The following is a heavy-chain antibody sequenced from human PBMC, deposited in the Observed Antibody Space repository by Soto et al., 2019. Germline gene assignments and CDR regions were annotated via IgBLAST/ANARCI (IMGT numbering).Heavy chain of an antibody. V-gene: IGHV3-7*03. D-gene: IGHD2-8*01. CDR1: GFTFSNFW. Sequence: PGGSLRLSCAASGFTFSNFWMSWVRQAPGKGLEWVANIKQDGSEKKYVDSVKGRFTISRDNAKNSLFLQMYSLRAEDTAVYYCATTTILLXADPDRGAPYNYYGLDFWGQGTTVTVSS. CDR2: IKQDGSEK. J-gene: IGHJ6*02. CDR3: ATTTILLXADPDRGAPYNYYGLDF.